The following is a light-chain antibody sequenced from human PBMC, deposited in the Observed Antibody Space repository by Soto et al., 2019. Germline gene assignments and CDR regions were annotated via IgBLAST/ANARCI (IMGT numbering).Light chain of an antibody. Sequence: ETVLTQSPATLSLSPGERATLSCRASRSISTYLAWYQQKPGQAPRLLIYEALNRATGIPSRFSGSGSGTDFTLTISSLQPEDFATYYCQQSYSIPYTFGQGTKIEIK. J-gene: IGKJ2*01. CDR1: RSISTY. V-gene: IGKV3-11*01. CDR2: EAL. CDR3: QQSYSIPYT.